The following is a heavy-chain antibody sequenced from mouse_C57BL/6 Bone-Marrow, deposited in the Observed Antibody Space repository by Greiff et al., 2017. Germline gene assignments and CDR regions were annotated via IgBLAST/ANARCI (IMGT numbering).Heavy chain of an antibody. CDR3: ARVEFNGISGDWYFDV. CDR1: GYTFTSYD. V-gene: IGHV1-85*01. CDR2: IYPRAGST. J-gene: IGHJ1*03. D-gene: IGHD1-1*01. Sequence: QVQLQQSGPELVKPGASVKLSCKASGYTFTSYDINWVKQRPGQGLEWIGWIYPRAGSTKYTEKFTGKATLTVDTSSSTAYMELHSLTSEDSAVYFWARVEFNGISGDWYFDVWGTGTTVTVSS.